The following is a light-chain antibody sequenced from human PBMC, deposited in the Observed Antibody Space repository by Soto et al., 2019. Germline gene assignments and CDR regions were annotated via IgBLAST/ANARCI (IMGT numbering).Light chain of an antibody. CDR3: QAWDSSTHVV. V-gene: IGLV3-1*01. J-gene: IGLJ2*01. CDR1: KWGDKY. Sequence: SYELTQPPSVSVSPGQTASITCSGDKWGDKYACWYQQKPGQSPVLVIYQDSKRPSGIPERFYGSNSGNTATLTISGTQAMDESDYYCQAWDSSTHVVFGGGTKLTVL. CDR2: QDS.